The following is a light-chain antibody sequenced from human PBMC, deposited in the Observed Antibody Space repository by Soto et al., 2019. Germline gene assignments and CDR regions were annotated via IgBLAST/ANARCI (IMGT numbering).Light chain of an antibody. CDR2: GAS. V-gene: IGKV3-15*01. J-gene: IGKJ3*01. CDR1: QRVGTN. CDR3: QQYNDWPRT. Sequence: EILMTQSPATLSLSPGERATLSCRASQRVGTNLAWYQQKPGQAPRLLIYGASTRATGIPARFSGSGSGTEFTLTISSLQSEDFAVYYCQQYNDWPRTFGPGTKVDIK.